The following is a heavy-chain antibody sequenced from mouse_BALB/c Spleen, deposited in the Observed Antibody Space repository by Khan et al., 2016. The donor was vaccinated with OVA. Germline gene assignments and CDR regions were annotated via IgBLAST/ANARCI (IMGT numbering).Heavy chain of an antibody. J-gene: IGHJ4*01. V-gene: IGHV2-3*01. Sequence: VQLQESGPGLVAPSQSLSITCTVSEFSLTSYGVSWVRQPPGKGLEWLGVIWGDESTNYHSALISRLSVSKDNSKSQVFLKLKSLETDDTATYXCARFYYGRINFYAVDHWGQGTSVTVSS. CDR2: IWGDEST. CDR3: ARFYYGRINFYAVDH. CDR1: EFSLTSYG. D-gene: IGHD1-1*01.